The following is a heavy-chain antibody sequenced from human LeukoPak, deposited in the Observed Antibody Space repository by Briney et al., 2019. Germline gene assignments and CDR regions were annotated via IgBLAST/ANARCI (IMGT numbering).Heavy chain of an antibody. CDR3: ARIGRVLAPFDT. CDR2: IYPGDSHS. CDR1: GYSFTSYW. J-gene: IGHJ5*02. V-gene: IGHV5-51*01. Sequence: GDSLKISCKGSGYSFTSYWIGWARQMPGKGLEWMGIIYPGDSHSRYSPSFQGQLTFSADTSISTAYLQSSSLKASDTSINVCARIGRVLAPFDTWGQGTLVTVSS.